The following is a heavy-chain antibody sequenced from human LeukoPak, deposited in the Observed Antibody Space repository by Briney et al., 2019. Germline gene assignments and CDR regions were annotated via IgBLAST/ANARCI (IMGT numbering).Heavy chain of an antibody. CDR3: TTRGGSFSIFDY. Sequence: GGSLRLSCAASGFTFSSYAMSWVRQAPGKGLEWVGRIKSKTDGGTTDYAAPVKGRFTISRDDSKNTLYLQMNSLKTEDTAVYYCTTRGGSFSIFDYWGQGTLVTVSS. D-gene: IGHD1-26*01. J-gene: IGHJ4*02. CDR2: IKSKTDGGTT. V-gene: IGHV3-15*01. CDR1: GFTFSSYA.